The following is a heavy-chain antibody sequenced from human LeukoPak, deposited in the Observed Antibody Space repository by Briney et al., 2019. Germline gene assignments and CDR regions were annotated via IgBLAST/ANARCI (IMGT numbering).Heavy chain of an antibody. D-gene: IGHD2-21*01. J-gene: IGHJ6*02. CDR3: AKARGDRSSYGMDV. CDR2: ISGSGGGT. CDR1: GLTFSNYA. Sequence: PGGSLRLSCAASGLTFSNYAMSWVRQAPGKGLEWVSAISGSGGGTYYAESVKGRFTISRDNSGDTLFLQMNSLRAEDAALYYYAKARGDRSSYGMDVWGQGTTVTVSS. V-gene: IGHV3-23*01.